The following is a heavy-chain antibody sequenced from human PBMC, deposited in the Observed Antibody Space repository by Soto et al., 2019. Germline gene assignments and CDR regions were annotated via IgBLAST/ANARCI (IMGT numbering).Heavy chain of an antibody. V-gene: IGHV3-7*03. CDR1: GFTFGNNW. J-gene: IGHJ4*02. D-gene: IGHD3-22*01. Sequence: GGSLRLSCAASGFTFGNNWMSWVRQAPGKGLEWVANIKRDGSEKYYVDSVKGRFAISRENAKNTLYLQMNSLRADDTAVYYCARDRYDSSDYYYAVDYWGQGTLVTVSS. CDR3: ARDRYDSSDYYYAVDY. CDR2: IKRDGSEK.